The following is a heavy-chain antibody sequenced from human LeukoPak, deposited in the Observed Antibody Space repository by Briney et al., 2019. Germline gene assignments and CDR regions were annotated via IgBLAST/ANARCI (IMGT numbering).Heavy chain of an antibody. CDR1: GFNFRDYT. D-gene: IGHD6-13*01. J-gene: IGHJ6*03. CDR3: AKDRRRIAAAGTILMDV. V-gene: IGHV3-43*01. CDR2: ISWDGGST. Sequence: GGSLRLACAASGFNFRDYTMHWVRQVPGKGLEWVAVISWDGGSTYYVDSVKGRFTISRDNRKNSLYLQMNSLRSEDTALYYCAKDRRRIAAAGTILMDVWGKGTTVTISS.